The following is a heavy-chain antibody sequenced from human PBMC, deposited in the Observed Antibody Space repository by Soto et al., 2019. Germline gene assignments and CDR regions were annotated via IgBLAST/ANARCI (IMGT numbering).Heavy chain of an antibody. Sequence: QVQLQESGPGLVKPSETLSLTCTVSGGSISSYYWSWIRQPPGKGLEWIGYIYYSGSTNYNPSLKSRVTISVDTSKNQFSLKLSSVTAADTAVYYCARVGMVGATGVYYYGMDVWGQGTTVTVSS. CDR1: GGSISSYY. CDR3: ARVGMVGATGVYYYGMDV. V-gene: IGHV4-59*01. CDR2: IYYSGST. D-gene: IGHD1-26*01. J-gene: IGHJ6*02.